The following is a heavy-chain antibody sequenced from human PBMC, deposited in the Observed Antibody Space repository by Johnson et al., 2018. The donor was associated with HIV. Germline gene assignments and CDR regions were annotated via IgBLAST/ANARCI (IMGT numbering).Heavy chain of an antibody. D-gene: IGHD3-22*01. CDR1: GFTFSSYA. V-gene: IGHV3-9*01. CDR2: ISWHSGSI. J-gene: IGHJ3*02. Sequence: VQLVESGGGVVQPGRSLRLSCAASGFTFSSYAMHWVRQAPGKGLEWVSGISWHSGSIGYADSVKGRFTISRDNAKNSLYLQMNSLRAEDTAVYYCARDDTMMHGFDIWGQGTMVTGSS. CDR3: ARDDTMMHGFDI.